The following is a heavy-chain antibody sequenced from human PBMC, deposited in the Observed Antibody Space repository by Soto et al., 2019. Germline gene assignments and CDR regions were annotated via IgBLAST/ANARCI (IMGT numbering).Heavy chain of an antibody. Sequence: PGGSLRLSCAASGFTFSSYWMSWVRQAPGKGLEWVANIKQDGSEKYYVDSVKGRFTISRDNAKNSLYLQMDSLRAEDTAVYYCARGGGITIFGVVIPYYYYGMDVWGQGTTVTVSS. CDR3: ARGGGITIFGVVIPYYYYGMDV. J-gene: IGHJ6*02. D-gene: IGHD3-3*01. V-gene: IGHV3-7*03. CDR2: IKQDGSEK. CDR1: GFTFSSYW.